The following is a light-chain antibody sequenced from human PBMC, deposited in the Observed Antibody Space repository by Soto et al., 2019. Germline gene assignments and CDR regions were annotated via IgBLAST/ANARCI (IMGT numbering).Light chain of an antibody. J-gene: IGKJ5*01. CDR1: QSVSSSY. CDR2: GAS. Sequence: EIVLTQSPGTLSLSPGERATLSCRASQSVSSSYLAWYQQKPGQAPRLLIYGASSRATGIPDRFSGSGSGTDFTLTISRLEPEDFAVYYSQQYGSSPRRITFGQGTRLEIK. CDR3: QQYGSSPRRIT. V-gene: IGKV3-20*01.